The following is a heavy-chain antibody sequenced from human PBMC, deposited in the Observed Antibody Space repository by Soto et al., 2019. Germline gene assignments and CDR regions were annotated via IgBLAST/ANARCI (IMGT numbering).Heavy chain of an antibody. J-gene: IGHJ3*02. Sequence: QVQLVESGGGVVQPGRSLRLSCAASGFTFSSYGMQWVRQAPGKGLEWVAVIWYDGSIKYYADSVKGRFTISRDNSKNTLYLQMNSLRAEDTAVYYCARDPGIAVAGTVAQQVAFDMWGQGTTVTVSS. CDR2: IWYDGSIK. CDR3: ARDPGIAVAGTVAQQVAFDM. D-gene: IGHD6-19*01. CDR1: GFTFSSYG. V-gene: IGHV3-33*01.